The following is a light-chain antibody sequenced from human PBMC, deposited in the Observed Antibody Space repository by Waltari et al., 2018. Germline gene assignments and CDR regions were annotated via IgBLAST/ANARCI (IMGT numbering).Light chain of an antibody. CDR2: KTS. CDR3: LQSNSSPPT. J-gene: IGKJ4*01. V-gene: IGKV1-12*01. CDR1: QTINSW. Sequence: GDTVTITCRASQTINSWLDWYQQKPGKAPKLLIYKTSSLQTGVPARFSGSGSGTDFTLTISSLQPEDFATYYCLQSNSSPPTFGGGTKVEIK.